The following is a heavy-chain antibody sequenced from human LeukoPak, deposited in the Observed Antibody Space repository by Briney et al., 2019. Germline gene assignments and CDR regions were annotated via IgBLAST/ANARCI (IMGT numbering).Heavy chain of an antibody. CDR1: GGSFSGYY. Sequence: SETLSLTCAVYGGSFSGYYWSWIRQPPGKGLEWIGEINHSGSTNYNPSLKSRVTISVDTSKNQFSLKLSSVTAADTAVYYCARVGLSGWPNWFDPWGQGTLVTVSS. D-gene: IGHD6-19*01. J-gene: IGHJ5*02. V-gene: IGHV4-34*01. CDR3: ARVGLSGWPNWFDP. CDR2: INHSGST.